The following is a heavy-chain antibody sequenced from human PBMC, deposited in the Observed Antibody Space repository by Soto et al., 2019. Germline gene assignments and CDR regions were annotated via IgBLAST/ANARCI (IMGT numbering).Heavy chain of an antibody. D-gene: IGHD5-18*01. CDR1: GGTFSRSA. V-gene: IGHV1-69*01. CDR2: ITPMFGTP. CDR3: ARERGYTYGRGGGQPFDP. J-gene: IGHJ5*02. Sequence: QVHLVQSGAEVKKPGSSVSVSCKASGGTFSRSAISWVRQVPGQGLEWMGGITPMFGTPNYAQKFQGRVTITADESTNTVYMEMRSLRSEDTTMYFRARERGYTYGRGGGQPFDPWGQGTLVTVFS.